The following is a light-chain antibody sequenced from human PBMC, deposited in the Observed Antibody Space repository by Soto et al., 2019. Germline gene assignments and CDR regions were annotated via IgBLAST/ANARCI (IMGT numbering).Light chain of an antibody. CDR3: QKYKSAPYT. J-gene: IGKJ2*01. V-gene: IGKV1-27*01. CDR2: EAS. CDR1: QNLSNF. Sequence: DIQISQSPSSLFESVGDRVTITSRPGQNLSNFLAWYQQKPGRAPDLLVYEASTLQSGVPPRFIGGGSGTHFTLTISSLQPEDAATYYCQKYKSAPYTFGQGTKLEIK.